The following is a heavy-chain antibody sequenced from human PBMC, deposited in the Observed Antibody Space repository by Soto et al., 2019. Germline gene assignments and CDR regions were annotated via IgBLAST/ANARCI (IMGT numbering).Heavy chain of an antibody. CDR1: GFTCSSYA. CDR3: AKGGVSMGRGVLYYFDY. CDR2: ISGSGGST. Sequence: VQLLESGGGLVQPGGSLRLSCAASGFTCSSYAMSWVLQAPGKGREWVSAISGSGGSTYYADYVKGRFTISRDNSKNTLYQQMNSRRAEDMAVYYCAKGGVSMGRGVLYYFDYWGQGTLVTVSS. D-gene: IGHD3-10*01. J-gene: IGHJ4*02. V-gene: IGHV3-23*01.